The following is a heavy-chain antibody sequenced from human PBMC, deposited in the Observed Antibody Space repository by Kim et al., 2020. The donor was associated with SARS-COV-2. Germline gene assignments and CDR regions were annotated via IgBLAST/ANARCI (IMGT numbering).Heavy chain of an antibody. CDR3: ARGSRKPLVNMNS. V-gene: IGHV4-39*02. CDR1: GDSITRSNYY. D-gene: IGHD2-21*01. CDR2: IFSGAST. J-gene: IGHJ4*02. Sequence: SETLSLTCTVSGDSITRSNYYWGWIRQPPGRGLEYIGSIFSGASTFYNPSLKSRVTIFVDVSNNQFSLNLRSLTAADTAVSFCARGSRKPLVNMNSWGQG.